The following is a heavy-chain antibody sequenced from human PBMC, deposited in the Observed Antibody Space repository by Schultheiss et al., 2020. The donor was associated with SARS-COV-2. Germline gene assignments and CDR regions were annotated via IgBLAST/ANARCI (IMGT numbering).Heavy chain of an antibody. Sequence: GGSLRLSCAASGFTFDDYAMHWVRQAPGKGLEWVSGTSWNSGSIGYADSVKGRFTISRDNAKNSLYLQMNSLRAEDTALYYCAKAMGGGYSYSLDYYYGMDVWGQGTTVTISS. CDR1: GFTFDDYA. J-gene: IGHJ6*02. CDR2: TSWNSGSI. V-gene: IGHV3-9*01. D-gene: IGHD5-18*01. CDR3: AKAMGGGYSYSLDYYYGMDV.